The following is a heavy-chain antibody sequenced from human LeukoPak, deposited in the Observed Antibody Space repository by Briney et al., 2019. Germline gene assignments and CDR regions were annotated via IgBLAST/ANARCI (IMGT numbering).Heavy chain of an antibody. J-gene: IGHJ5*02. CDR3: ARAYYIAAAGSWFDP. CDR2: ISAYNGNT. V-gene: IGHV1-18*01. CDR1: GYTFTSYG. D-gene: IGHD6-13*01. Sequence: ASVKVSCKASGYTFTSYGISWVRQAPGQGLEWMGWISAYNGNTNYAQKLQGGVTMTTDTSTSTAYMELRSLRSDDTAVYYCARAYYIAAAGSWFDPWGQGTLVTVSS.